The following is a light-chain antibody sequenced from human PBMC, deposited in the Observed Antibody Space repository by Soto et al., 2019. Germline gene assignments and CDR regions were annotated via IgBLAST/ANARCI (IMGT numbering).Light chain of an antibody. CDR3: QQYENLPT. CDR1: QNINNY. CDR2: DAS. J-gene: IGKJ5*01. Sequence: IHMTQSASSLSASVGDRVTITCQASQNINNYLNWYQQKPGRAPKLLIYDASNLEAGVPSRFRGSGSGTDFTFTISRLKPEDIATYYCQQYENLPTFGQGTRLEIK. V-gene: IGKV1-33*01.